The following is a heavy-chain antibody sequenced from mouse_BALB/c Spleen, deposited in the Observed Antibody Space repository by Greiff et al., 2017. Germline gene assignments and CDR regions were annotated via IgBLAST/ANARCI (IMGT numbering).Heavy chain of an antibody. J-gene: IGHJ3*01. Sequence: EVKLMESGGGLVKPGGSLKLSCAASGFTFSDYYMYWVRQTPEKRLEWVATISDGGSYTYYPDSVKGRFTISRDNAKNNLYLQMSSLKSEDTAMYYCAKYDYDVAYWGQGTLVTVSA. V-gene: IGHV5-4*02. D-gene: IGHD2-4*01. CDR2: ISDGGSYT. CDR1: GFTFSDYY. CDR3: AKYDYDVAY.